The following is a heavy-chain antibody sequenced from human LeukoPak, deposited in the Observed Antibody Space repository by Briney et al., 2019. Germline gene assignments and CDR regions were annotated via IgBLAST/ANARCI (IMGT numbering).Heavy chain of an antibody. Sequence: LRLSCAASGFTFDDYAMHWVRQAPGKGLEWVSGISWNSGSIGYADSVKGRFTISRDNAKNSLYLQMNSLRAEDTALYYCARVRVVVPAAIFGYFDYWGQGTLVTVSS. J-gene: IGHJ4*02. CDR3: ARVRVVVPAAIFGYFDY. D-gene: IGHD2-2*02. CDR1: GFTFDDYA. V-gene: IGHV3-9*01. CDR2: ISWNSGSI.